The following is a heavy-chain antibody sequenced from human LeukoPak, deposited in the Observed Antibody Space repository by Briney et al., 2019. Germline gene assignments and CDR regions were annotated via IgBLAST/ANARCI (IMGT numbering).Heavy chain of an antibody. V-gene: IGHV1-18*01. CDR2: LSSRDGYA. J-gene: IGHJ4*02. CDR3: VRGAWGDVIDY. D-gene: IGHD2-21*02. CDR1: GYTFTTYG. Sequence: ASVNVSCKASGYTFTTYGFNWVRQAPGQGLEWIGWLSSRDGYAKYAEKFQGRVTMTTDTSTSTANLELRSLTSDDTAVYYCVRGAWGDVIDYWGQGTLVTVSS.